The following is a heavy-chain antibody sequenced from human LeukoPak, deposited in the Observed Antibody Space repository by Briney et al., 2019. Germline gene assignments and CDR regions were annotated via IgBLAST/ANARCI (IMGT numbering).Heavy chain of an antibody. CDR3: ARDLLGITIFGVVNRYYFDY. J-gene: IGHJ4*02. CDR2: ISYDGSNK. D-gene: IGHD3-3*01. V-gene: IGHV3-30*19. CDR1: GFTFSSYG. Sequence: GGSLRLSCAASGFTFSSYGMHWVRQAPGKGLEWVAVISYDGSNKYYADSVKGRFTISRDNSKNTLYLQMNSLRAEDTAVYYCARDLLGITIFGVVNRYYFDYWGQGTLVTVSS.